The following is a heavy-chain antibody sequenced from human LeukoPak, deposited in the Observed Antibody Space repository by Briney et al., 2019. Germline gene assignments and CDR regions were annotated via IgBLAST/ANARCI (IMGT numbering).Heavy chain of an antibody. Sequence: GGSLRLTCIVSGFTVSSTLMDWVRQAPGKGLEWVSVIYDDGGTVYADSVKGRFTISRDTSKNMVYLQMNSLRAEGSAVYNCARDRAGRQSWVEFDLWGQGTLVTVSS. CDR3: ARDRAGRQSWVEFDL. V-gene: IGHV3-53*05. CDR1: GFTVSSTL. D-gene: IGHD3-10*01. CDR2: IYDDGGT. J-gene: IGHJ5*02.